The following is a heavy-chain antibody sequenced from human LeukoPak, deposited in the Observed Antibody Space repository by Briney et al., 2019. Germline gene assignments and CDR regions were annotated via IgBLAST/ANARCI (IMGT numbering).Heavy chain of an antibody. J-gene: IGHJ3*02. CDR1: GGTFSSYA. D-gene: IGHD3-22*01. Sequence: SVKVSCKASGGTFSSYAISWVRQAPGQGLERMGRIIPILGIANYAQKFQGRVTITADKSTSTAYMELSSLRSEDTAVYYCARDQYYYDSSGYFRDDAFDIWGQGTMVTVSS. V-gene: IGHV1-69*04. CDR2: IIPILGIA. CDR3: ARDQYYYDSSGYFRDDAFDI.